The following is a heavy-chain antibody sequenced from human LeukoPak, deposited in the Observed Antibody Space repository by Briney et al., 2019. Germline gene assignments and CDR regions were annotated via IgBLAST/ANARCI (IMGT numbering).Heavy chain of an antibody. D-gene: IGHD2-2*01. CDR2: IRYDGSNK. CDR1: GFTFSSYG. CDR3: AKGLDLVVPAAAYHFDY. V-gene: IGHV3-30*02. Sequence: GGSLRLSCAASGFTFSSYGMHWVRQAPGKGLEWVAFIRYDGSNKYYADSVKGRFTFSRDNSKNTLYLQMNSLRAEDTAVYYCAKGLDLVVPAAAYHFDYWGQGTLVTVSS. J-gene: IGHJ4*02.